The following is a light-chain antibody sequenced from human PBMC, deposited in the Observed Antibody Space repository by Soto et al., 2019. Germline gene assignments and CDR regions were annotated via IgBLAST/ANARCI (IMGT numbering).Light chain of an antibody. Sequence: QSALTQPASVSGAPGQSIPISCTGTSSDVGGYNYVSWYQQHPGKAPKHMIYEVSNRPSGVSNRFSGSKSGNTASLTISGLQAEDEADYYCSSYTSSSTRVFGGGTKVTVL. J-gene: IGLJ3*02. CDR2: EVS. CDR3: SSYTSSSTRV. CDR1: SSDVGGYNY. V-gene: IGLV2-14*01.